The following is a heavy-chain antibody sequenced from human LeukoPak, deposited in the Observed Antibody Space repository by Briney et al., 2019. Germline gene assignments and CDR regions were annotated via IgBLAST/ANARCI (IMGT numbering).Heavy chain of an antibody. J-gene: IGHJ6*03. CDR2: IIPIFDTA. CDR3: ARGALSRSLTGDLHYYMDV. D-gene: IGHD7-27*01. V-gene: IGHV1-69*05. Sequence: ASVRVSCKASGGTFRSNAISWVRQAPGQGLEWMGGIIPIFDTANNAQKFQGRVTITTDESTSTAYMELSSLRSEDTAVYYCARGALSRSLTGDLHYYMDVWGKGTTVTVSS. CDR1: GGTFRSNA.